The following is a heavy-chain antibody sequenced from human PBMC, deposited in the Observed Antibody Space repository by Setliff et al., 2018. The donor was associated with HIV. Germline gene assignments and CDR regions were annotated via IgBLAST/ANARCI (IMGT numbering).Heavy chain of an antibody. J-gene: IGHJ3*02. CDR1: GGSISSHY. V-gene: IGHV4-59*11. Sequence: NPSETLSLTCSVSGGSISSHYWSWIRQPPGKGLEWIGSIHYSGSTNYNHSLKSRVTISVDTSKNQFSLKLGSVTAADTAVYYCASVVERRRMVYAFDIWGQGTMVTVSS. CDR2: IHYSGST. CDR3: ASVVERRRMVYAFDI. D-gene: IGHD2-8*01.